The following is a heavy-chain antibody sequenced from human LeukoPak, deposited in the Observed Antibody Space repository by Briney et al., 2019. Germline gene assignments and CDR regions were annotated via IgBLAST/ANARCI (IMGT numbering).Heavy chain of an antibody. CDR1: GYTFTVNY. CDR3: TRGAGTSWFDY. CDR2: MNPNSGVT. J-gene: IGHJ4*02. Sequence: ASVKVSCKPSGYTFTVNYLHWVRQAPGQGLEWVGWMNPNSGVTGYAQNFQSRVTMTRDTSISTAYMELSSLTSDDTAVYYFTRGAGTSWFDYWGQGSLVTVSS. D-gene: IGHD2-2*01. V-gene: IGHV1-2*02.